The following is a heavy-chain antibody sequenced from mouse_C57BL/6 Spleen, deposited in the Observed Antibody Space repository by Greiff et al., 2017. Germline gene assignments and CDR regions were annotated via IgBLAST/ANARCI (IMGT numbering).Heavy chain of an antibody. V-gene: IGHV1-5*01. Sequence: EVQLKESGTVLARPGASVKMSCKTSGYTFTSYWMHWVKQRPGQGLEWIGAIYPGNGDTSYNQKFKGKAKLTAVTSASTAYMELSSLTNEDSAVYYCTTEDYDGSAWFADWGQGTLVTVSA. CDR1: GYTFTSYW. CDR3: TTEDYDGSAWFAD. J-gene: IGHJ3*01. D-gene: IGHD2-4*01. CDR2: IYPGNGDT.